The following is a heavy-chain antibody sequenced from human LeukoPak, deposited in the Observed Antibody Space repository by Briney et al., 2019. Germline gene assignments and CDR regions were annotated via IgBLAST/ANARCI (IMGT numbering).Heavy chain of an antibody. V-gene: IGHV1-46*01. CDR3: SREIASSSYFDY. CDR1: GYTFTTSY. D-gene: IGHD6-13*01. CDR2: INPSDGGT. J-gene: IGHJ4*02. Sequence: ASVKVSCKASGYTFTTSYMHLVRQAPGQGLEWMGIINPSDGGTSYARKFQGRVTMTRDTSTSTVYMELSSLRSEDTALYYCSREIASSSYFDYWGQGTLVTVSS.